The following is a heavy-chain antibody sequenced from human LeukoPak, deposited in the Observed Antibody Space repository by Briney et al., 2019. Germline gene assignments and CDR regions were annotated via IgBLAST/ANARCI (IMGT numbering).Heavy chain of an antibody. Sequence: GGSLRLSCAASGFTFSSYAMSWVRQAPGKGLEWVSAISGSGGSTYYADSVKGRFTISRDNSKNTLYLQMNSLRAEDTAVYYCAKDRASGSGSYSYRGFDHWGQGTLVTVSS. CDR2: ISGSGGST. CDR1: GFTFSSYA. D-gene: IGHD6-19*01. CDR3: AKDRASGSGSYSYRGFDH. V-gene: IGHV3-23*01. J-gene: IGHJ5*02.